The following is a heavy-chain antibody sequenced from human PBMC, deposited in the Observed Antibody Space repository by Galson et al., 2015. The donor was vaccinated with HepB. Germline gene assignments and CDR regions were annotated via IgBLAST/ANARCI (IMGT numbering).Heavy chain of an antibody. CDR3: SRTLPGIDLDY. J-gene: IGHJ4*02. Sequence: SLRLSCAASGFTFSDYYMEWVRQAPGKGLEWVGRVRHKARRYTTDYVASVEGRFSISRDDSKNSLYLQMDSLKTEDTAVYYCSRTLPGIDLDYWGQGTLVTVSS. CDR1: GFTFSDYY. V-gene: IGHV3-72*01. D-gene: IGHD3-3*02. CDR2: VRHKARRYTT.